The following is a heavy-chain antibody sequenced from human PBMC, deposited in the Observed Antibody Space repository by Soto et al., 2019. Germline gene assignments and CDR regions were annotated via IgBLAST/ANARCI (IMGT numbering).Heavy chain of an antibody. CDR1: GGSISSSSYY. CDR3: AGLQPTSGYCSGGSCYFDY. V-gene: IGHV4-39*01. D-gene: IGHD2-15*01. CDR2: IYYSGST. Sequence: QLQLQESGPGLVKPSETLSLTCTVSGGSISSSSYYWGWIRQPPGKGLEWIGGIYYSGSTYYNPSLNSPVTFSVDTSKNQFSLKLSSVTAADTAVYYCAGLQPTSGYCSGGSCYFDYWGQGTLVTVSS. J-gene: IGHJ4*02.